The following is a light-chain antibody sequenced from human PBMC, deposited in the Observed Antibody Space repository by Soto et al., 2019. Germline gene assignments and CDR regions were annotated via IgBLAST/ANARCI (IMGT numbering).Light chain of an antibody. CDR1: SSSIGAGYE. CDR2: GNN. J-gene: IGLJ2*01. V-gene: IGLV1-40*01. Sequence: QSVLTQPPSVSGAPGQRVTISCTGSSSSIGAGYEVHWYQQLPGTAPKLLMYGNNNRPSGVPDRFSGSKSGTSASLAITGLQAEDEADYYCQSYDRSLSASVFGGGTKVTVL. CDR3: QSYDRSLSASV.